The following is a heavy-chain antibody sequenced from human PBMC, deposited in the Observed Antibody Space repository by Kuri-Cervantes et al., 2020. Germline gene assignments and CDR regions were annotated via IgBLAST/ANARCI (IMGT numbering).Heavy chain of an antibody. CDR1: GYTFTSYY. J-gene: IGHJ4*02. CDR3: ARGNSFDY. Sequence: ASVKVSCKASGYTFTSYYMHWVRQAPGQGLEWMGIINPSGGSTSYAQKFQGRVTMTRDTSKNQFSLKLSSVTAADTAVYYCARGNSFDYWGQGTLVTVSS. CDR2: INPSGGST. V-gene: IGHV1-46*01.